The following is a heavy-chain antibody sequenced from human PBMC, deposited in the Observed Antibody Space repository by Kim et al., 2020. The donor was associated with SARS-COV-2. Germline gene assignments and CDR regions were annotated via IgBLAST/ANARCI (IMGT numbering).Heavy chain of an antibody. D-gene: IGHD2-15*01. CDR2: IYSGGSST. Sequence: GGSLRLSCAASGFTFSSYSMSWVRQAPGKGLEWVSAIYSGGSSTYYADSVKGRFTISRENSKNTLYLQMNSLRVEDTAVYYCAKDGFYGGGDFDYGGQGTKVTVSS. J-gene: IGHJ4*02. CDR3: AKDGFYGGGDFDY. V-gene: IGHV3-23*03. CDR1: GFTFSSYS.